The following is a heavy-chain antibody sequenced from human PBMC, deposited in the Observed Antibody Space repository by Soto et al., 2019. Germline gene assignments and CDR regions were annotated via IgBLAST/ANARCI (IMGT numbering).Heavy chain of an antibody. CDR3: AREAVAGSYYYYGMDV. Sequence: VRQAPGQGLEWMGGIIPIFGTANYAQKFQGRVTITADKSTSTAYMELSSLRSEDTAVYYCAREAVAGSYYYYGMDVWGQGTTVTVSS. D-gene: IGHD6-19*01. V-gene: IGHV1-69*06. J-gene: IGHJ6*02. CDR2: IIPIFGTA.